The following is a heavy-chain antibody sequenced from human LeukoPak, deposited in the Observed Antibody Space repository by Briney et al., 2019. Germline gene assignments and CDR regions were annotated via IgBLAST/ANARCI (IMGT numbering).Heavy chain of an antibody. J-gene: IGHJ6*02. Sequence: PGRSLRLSCAASGFTFSSYAMHWVRQAPGKGLEWGAVISYDGSNKYYADSVKGRFTISRDNSKNTLYLQMNSLRAKDTAVYYCARGVPAAIYYYYGMDVWGQGTTVTVSS. CDR3: ARGVPAAIYYYYGMDV. V-gene: IGHV3-30-3*01. CDR1: GFTFSSYA. CDR2: ISYDGSNK. D-gene: IGHD2-2*02.